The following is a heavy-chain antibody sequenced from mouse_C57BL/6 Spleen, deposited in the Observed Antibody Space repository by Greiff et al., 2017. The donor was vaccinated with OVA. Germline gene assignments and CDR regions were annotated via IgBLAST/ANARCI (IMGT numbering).Heavy chain of an antibody. J-gene: IGHJ3*01. CDR3: ARSSGHWDGDY. CDR2: IDPSDSET. Sequence: QVQLQQPGAELVRPGSSVKLSCKASGYTFTSYWMHWVKQRPIQGLEWIGNIDPSDSETHYNQKFKDKATLTVDKSSSTAYMQLSSLTSEDSAVYYCARSSGHWDGDYWGQGTLVTVSA. D-gene: IGHD4-1*01. CDR1: GYTFTSYW. V-gene: IGHV1-52*01.